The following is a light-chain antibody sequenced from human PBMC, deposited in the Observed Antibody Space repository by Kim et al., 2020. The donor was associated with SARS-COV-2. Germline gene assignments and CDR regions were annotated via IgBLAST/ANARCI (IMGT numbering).Light chain of an antibody. CDR1: QHISNY. J-gene: IGKJ3*01. V-gene: IGKV1-33*01. CDR2: DEA. CDR3: RHYDNLPRFT. Sequence: SVGDRVTTTCQGSQHISNYLLWYQQKPGKAPKHLIYDEANFETRGPSRCSGSGAGTAFISTISSLQPEDNVTYYCRHYDNLPRFTFGPGTKVDIK.